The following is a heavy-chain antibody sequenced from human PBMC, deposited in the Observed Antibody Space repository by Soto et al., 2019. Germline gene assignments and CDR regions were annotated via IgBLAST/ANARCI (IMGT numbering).Heavy chain of an antibody. V-gene: IGHV1-69*02. CDR3: ARSIANIVVVPAAMSDYYYYYMDV. Sequence: QVQLVQSGAEVKKPGSSVKVSCKASGGTFSSYTISWVRQAPGQGLEWMGRIIPILGIANYAQKFQGRVTITEDKSTSTAYMELSSLRSEDTAVYYCARSIANIVVVPAAMSDYYYYYMDVWGKGTTVTVSS. CDR2: IIPILGIA. D-gene: IGHD2-2*01. J-gene: IGHJ6*03. CDR1: GGTFSSYT.